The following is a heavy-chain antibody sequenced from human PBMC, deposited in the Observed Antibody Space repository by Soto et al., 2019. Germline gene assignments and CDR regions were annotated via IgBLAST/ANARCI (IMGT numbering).Heavy chain of an antibody. D-gene: IGHD3-22*01. CDR3: ARAPRYYDSSGYYRRPDDAFDI. V-gene: IGHV1-69*02. J-gene: IGHJ3*02. Sequence: QVQLVQSGAEVKKPGSSVKVSCKASGGTFSSYTISWVRQAPGQGLEWMGRIIPILGIANYAQKFQGRVTITEDKSTSTAYMELSSLRSEDTAVYYCARAPRYYDSSGYYRRPDDAFDIWGQGTMVTVSS. CDR1: GGTFSSYT. CDR2: IIPILGIA.